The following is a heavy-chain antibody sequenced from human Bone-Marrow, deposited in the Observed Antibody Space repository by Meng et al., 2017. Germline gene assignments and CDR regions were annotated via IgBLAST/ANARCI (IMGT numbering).Heavy chain of an antibody. CDR2: ISSSGSTI. CDR3: ARGFYDSSGYYWD. Sequence: LSLTCAASGFTFSSYEMNWVRQAPGKGLEWVSYISSSGSTIYYADSVKGRFTISRDNAKNSLYLQMNSLRAEDTAVYYCARGFYDSSGYYWDWGQGTLVTVSS. D-gene: IGHD3-22*01. J-gene: IGHJ4*02. CDR1: GFTFSSYE. V-gene: IGHV3-48*03.